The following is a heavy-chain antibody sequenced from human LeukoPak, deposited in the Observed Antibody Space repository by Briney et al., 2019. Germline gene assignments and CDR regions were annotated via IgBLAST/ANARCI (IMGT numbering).Heavy chain of an antibody. V-gene: IGHV1-2*02. J-gene: IGHJ4*02. CDR2: INPNSGGT. D-gene: IGHD3-10*01. CDR1: GYIFTGYY. CDR3: ASLGWFGDRRESYYFDY. Sequence: ASVKVSCKASGYIFTGYYMHWVRQAPGQGLEWMGWINPNSGGTNYAQKFQGRVTMTRDTSISTAYMELSRLRSDDTAVYYCASLGWFGDRRESYYFDYWGQGTLVTVSS.